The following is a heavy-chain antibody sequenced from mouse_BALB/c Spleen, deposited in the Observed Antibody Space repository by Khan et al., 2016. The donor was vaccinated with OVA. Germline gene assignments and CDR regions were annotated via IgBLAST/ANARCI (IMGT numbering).Heavy chain of an antibody. V-gene: IGHV1-19*01. CDR1: GYTFTDYY. CDR3: ARGPYGDWYFDV. CDR2: VNPYNGGT. D-gene: IGHD1-1*01. Sequence: EVQLVESGPELVKPGASVKMSCKASGYTFTDYYMDWVKQSHGESFEWIGRVNPYNGGTSYNQKFKGKATLTVDKSSSTAYMELNSLTSEDSAVYYCARGPYGDWYFDVWGAGTTVTVSS. J-gene: IGHJ1*01.